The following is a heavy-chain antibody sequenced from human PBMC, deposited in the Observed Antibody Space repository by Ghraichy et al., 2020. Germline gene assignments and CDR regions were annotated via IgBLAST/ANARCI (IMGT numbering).Heavy chain of an antibody. J-gene: IGHJ4*02. CDR2: IKQDGSGK. V-gene: IGHV3-7*03. CDR1: GFTFSTYW. CDR3: ASYSDAWYAAS. Sequence: SLRLSCAASGFTFSTYWMTWVRQAPGKGLEWVANIKQDGSGKYYVDSVKGRFTISRDNAKNSVYLQMNILRAEDTAVYYCASYSDAWYAASWGQGTLVTFSS. D-gene: IGHD6-19*01.